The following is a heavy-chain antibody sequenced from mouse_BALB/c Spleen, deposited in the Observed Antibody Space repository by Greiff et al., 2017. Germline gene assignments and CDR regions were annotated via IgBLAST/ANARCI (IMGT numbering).Heavy chain of an antibody. Sequence: EVKLVESGGGLVQPGGSLKLSCAASGFTFSSYTMSWVRQTPEKGLEWVAYISSGSSTIYYADTVKGRFTISRDNPKNTLFLQMTSLRSEDTAMYYCARRSPYAMDDWGQGTSVTVSS. CDR1: GFTFSSYT. CDR3: ARRSPYAMDD. J-gene: IGHJ4*01. CDR2: ISSGSSTI. V-gene: IGHV5-17*02.